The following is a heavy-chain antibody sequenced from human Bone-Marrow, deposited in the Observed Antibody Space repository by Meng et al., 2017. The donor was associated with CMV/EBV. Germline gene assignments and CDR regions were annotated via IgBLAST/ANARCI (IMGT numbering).Heavy chain of an antibody. CDR1: GFTFSSYA. J-gene: IGHJ4*02. Sequence: LSLTCAASGFTFSSYAMHWVRQAPGKGLEWVSSISSSSSYIYYADSVKGRFTIPSDNAKNSLYQQRHSMRAEDTTVYYCPRSVDYWGQGTLVTVSS. V-gene: IGHV3-21*01. CDR3: PRSVDY. CDR2: ISSSSSYI.